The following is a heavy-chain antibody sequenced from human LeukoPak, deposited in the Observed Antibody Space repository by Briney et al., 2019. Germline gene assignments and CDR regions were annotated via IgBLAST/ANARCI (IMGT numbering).Heavy chain of an antibody. Sequence: ASVKVSCKASGGTFSSYTISWVRQAPGQGLEWMGIINPSGGSTSYAQKFQGRVTMTRDTSTSTVYMELSSLRSEDTAVYYCARAQGTAMVRRAFDIWGQGTMVTVSS. CDR2: INPSGGST. CDR3: ARAQGTAMVRRAFDI. J-gene: IGHJ3*02. V-gene: IGHV1-46*01. D-gene: IGHD5-18*01. CDR1: GGTFSSYT.